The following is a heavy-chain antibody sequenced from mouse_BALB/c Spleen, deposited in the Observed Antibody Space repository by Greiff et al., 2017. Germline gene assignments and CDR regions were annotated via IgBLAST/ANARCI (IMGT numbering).Heavy chain of an antibody. D-gene: IGHD1-1*01. J-gene: IGHJ4*01. CDR3: ARSPITTVVAYYAMDY. CDR2: IWGDGST. CDR1: GFSLTGYG. V-gene: IGHV2-6-7*01. Sequence: QVQLKESGPGLVAPSQSLSITCTVSGFSLTGYGVNWVRQPPGKGLEWLGMIWGDGSTDYNSALKSRLSISKDNSKSQVFLKMNSLQTDDTARYYCARSPITTVVAYYAMDYWGQGTSVTVSS.